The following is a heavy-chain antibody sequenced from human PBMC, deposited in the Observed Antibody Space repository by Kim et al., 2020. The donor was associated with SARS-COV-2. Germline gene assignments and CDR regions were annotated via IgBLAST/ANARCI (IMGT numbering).Heavy chain of an antibody. CDR2: VKSKSDGGTT. J-gene: IGHJ4*02. Sequence: GGSLRLSCAASGFTFSKAWMSWVRQAPGKGLEWVGRVKSKSDGGTTEYAAPVKGRFTISRDESKNTLYLQMNSLKTEDTAVYYCTTRYSGWLGGYWGQGTLVTVSS. CDR1: GFTFSKAW. CDR3: TTRYSGWLGGY. V-gene: IGHV3-15*01. D-gene: IGHD3-10*01.